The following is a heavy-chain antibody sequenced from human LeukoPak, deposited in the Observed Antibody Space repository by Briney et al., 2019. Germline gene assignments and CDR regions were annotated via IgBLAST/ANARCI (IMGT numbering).Heavy chain of an antibody. J-gene: IGHJ6*02. CDR1: GFTFSSYG. D-gene: IGHD7-27*01. CDR3: AREPWGPGYYYGMDV. Sequence: GRSLRLSCAASGFTFSSYGMHWVRQAPGKGLEWVAVIWYDGSNKYYADSVKGRFTISRDNSKNTLYLQMNSLRAEDTAVYYCAREPWGPGYYYGMDVWGQGTTVTVSS. CDR2: IWYDGSNK. V-gene: IGHV3-33*01.